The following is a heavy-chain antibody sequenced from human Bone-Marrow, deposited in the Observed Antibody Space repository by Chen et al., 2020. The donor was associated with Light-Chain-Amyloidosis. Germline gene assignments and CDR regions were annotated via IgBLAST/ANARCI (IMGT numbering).Heavy chain of an antibody. D-gene: IGHD5-12*01. CDR1: GYTFPNYW. CDR3: ARRRDGYNFDY. J-gene: IGHJ4*02. V-gene: IGHV5-51*01. CDR2: IYPDDSDA. Sequence: GSGYTFPNYWIGWVRQMPGKGLEWMGVIYPDDSDARYSPSFEGQVTISADKSITTAYLQWRSLTASDTAMYYCARRRDGYNFDYWGQGTLVTVSS.